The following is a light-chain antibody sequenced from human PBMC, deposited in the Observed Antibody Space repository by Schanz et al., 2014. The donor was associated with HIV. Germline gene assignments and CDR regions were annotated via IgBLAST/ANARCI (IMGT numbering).Light chain of an antibody. J-gene: IGLJ2*01. CDR1: SSDVGAFNF. CDR2: EVT. CDR3: CSYAGSSTLVV. Sequence: QSALTQPPSASGSPGQSVTISCTGTSSDVGAFNFVSWYQQHPGKAPKLMIYEVTKRPSGVPDRFSGSKSGDTASLTVSGLQAEDEADYYCCSYAGSSTLVVFGGGTKLTVL. V-gene: IGLV2-8*01.